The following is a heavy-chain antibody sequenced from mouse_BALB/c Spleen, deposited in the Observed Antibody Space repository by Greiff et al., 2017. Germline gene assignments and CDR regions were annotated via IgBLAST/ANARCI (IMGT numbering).Heavy chain of an antibody. J-gene: IGHJ3*01. Sequence: QVQLQQSGAELVKPGASVKMSCTASGFTFTDSYMHWVNQRPGQGLEWIGYINPTTGYTKYDQKFKDKATLTADTSSNTTYLQLSNLTSEASAVYDCGSANELAYWGQGTLVTVSA. D-gene: IGHD1-1*01. CDR2: INPTTGYT. CDR3: GSANELAY. V-gene: IGHV1S26*01. CDR1: GFTFTDSY.